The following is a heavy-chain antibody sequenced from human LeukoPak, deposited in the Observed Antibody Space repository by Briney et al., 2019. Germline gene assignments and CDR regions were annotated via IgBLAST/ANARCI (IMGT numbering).Heavy chain of an antibody. CDR2: IYHSGST. CDR1: GYSISSGFY. J-gene: IGHJ4*02. V-gene: IGHV4-38-2*02. Sequence: SETLSLTCTVSGYSISSGFYWGWIQQPPGKGLEWIGSIYHSGSTYYNPSLKSRVTISVDTSKNQFSLKLSSVTAADTAVYYCARDRRDGYNFDYWGQGTLVTVSS. CDR3: ARDRRDGYNFDY. D-gene: IGHD5-24*01.